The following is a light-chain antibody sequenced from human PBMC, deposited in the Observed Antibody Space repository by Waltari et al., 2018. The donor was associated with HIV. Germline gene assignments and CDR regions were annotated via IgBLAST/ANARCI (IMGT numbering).Light chain of an antibody. Sequence: QSALTQPASVSGSPGQSITLSCAGTTSDIGIFDSVSWYQPHPGRAPQLMIFGVYSRPSGVSSRFSGSKSGNTASLTISGLQAEDEANYYCCSYTAIHTLIFGGGTKLTVL. CDR3: CSYTAIHTLI. J-gene: IGLJ2*01. V-gene: IGLV2-14*01. CDR2: GVY. CDR1: TSDIGIFDS.